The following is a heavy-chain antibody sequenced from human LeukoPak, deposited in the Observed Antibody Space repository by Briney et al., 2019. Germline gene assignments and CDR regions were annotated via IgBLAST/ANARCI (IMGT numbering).Heavy chain of an antibody. V-gene: IGHV3-53*01. CDR2: IYSGSST. J-gene: IGHJ4*02. CDR1: GFLHSIYY. CDR3: AGGLGYCTSTTCLLPFDY. Sequence: GGSPSLLCAASGFLHSIYYMTWARPARGRGVECVSGIYSGSSTYYADCVKRQFTVSRDNSKNTLYVQMNSLRAEGTAMYYCAGGLGYCTSTTCLLPFDYWGQGTLVTVSS. D-gene: IGHD2-2*01.